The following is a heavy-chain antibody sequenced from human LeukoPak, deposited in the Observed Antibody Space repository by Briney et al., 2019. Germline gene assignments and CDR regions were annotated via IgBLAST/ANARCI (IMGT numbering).Heavy chain of an antibody. CDR3: ARGLLVGNSGYYFDS. CDR1: GGSMSGYY. V-gene: IGHV4-59*01. CDR2: IHYSGST. D-gene: IGHD5-12*01. Sequence: PSETLSLTCTVSGGSMSGYYWSWIRQPPGKGLDWIGHIHYSGSTNYHPSLKSRVTLSVDTSKKQFSLKVMSVTEADTAVYYCARGLLVGNSGYYFDSWGRGTLVTVSA. J-gene: IGHJ4*02.